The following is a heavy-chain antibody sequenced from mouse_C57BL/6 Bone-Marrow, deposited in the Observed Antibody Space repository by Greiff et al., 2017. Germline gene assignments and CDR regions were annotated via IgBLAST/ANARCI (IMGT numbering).Heavy chain of an antibody. CDR3: ASNYDPYAMDY. J-gene: IGHJ4*01. D-gene: IGHD2-4*01. CDR2: ISDGGSYT. Sequence: DVKLVESGGGLVKPGGSLKLSCAASGFTFSSYAMSWVRQTPEKRLEWVATISDGGSYTYYPDNVKGRFTISRDNAKNNLYLQMSHLKSEDTAMYYCASNYDPYAMDYWGQGTSVTVSS. V-gene: IGHV5-4*03. CDR1: GFTFSSYA.